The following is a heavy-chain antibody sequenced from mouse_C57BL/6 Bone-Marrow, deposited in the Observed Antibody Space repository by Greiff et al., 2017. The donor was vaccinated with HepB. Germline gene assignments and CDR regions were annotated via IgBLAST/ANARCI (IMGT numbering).Heavy chain of an antibody. CDR3: ARQENLLWYPLLAY. CDR1: GFTFSSYT. Sequence: EVQLMESGGGLVKPGGSLKLSCAASGFTFSSYTMSWVRQTPEKRLEWVANISCGGGNTYYPDSVKGRFTISRDNAKNTLYLQMSSLMSEDTALYYCARQENLLWYPLLAYWGQGTLVTVSA. D-gene: IGHD2-1*01. V-gene: IGHV5-9*01. J-gene: IGHJ3*01. CDR2: ISCGGGNT.